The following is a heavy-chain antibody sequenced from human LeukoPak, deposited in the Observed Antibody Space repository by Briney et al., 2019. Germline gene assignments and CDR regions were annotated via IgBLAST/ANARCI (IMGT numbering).Heavy chain of an antibody. V-gene: IGHV1-8*03. J-gene: IGHJ4*02. D-gene: IGHD4-17*01. Sequence: ASVKVSCKASGYTFTSYDINWVRQATGQGLEWMGWMNPNSGNTGYAQKFQGRVTITRNTSISTAYMELSSLRSEDTAVYYCARGRYSAYGDYTDDYWGQGTLVTVSS. CDR1: GYTFTSYD. CDR3: ARGRYSAYGDYTDDY. CDR2: MNPNSGNT.